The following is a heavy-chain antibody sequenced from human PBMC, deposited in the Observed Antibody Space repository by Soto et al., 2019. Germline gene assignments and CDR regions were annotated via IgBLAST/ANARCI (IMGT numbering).Heavy chain of an antibody. D-gene: IGHD4-17*01. CDR1: GDSFSTSNYY. J-gene: IGHJ4*02. CDR2: IFYGGGTGVT. CDR3: ARRGGGDSLFDS. Sequence: QLQLQESGPGLVKPSETLSLTCTVSGDSFSTSNYYWGWIRQPPGKGLEWIGNIFYGGGTGVTYYNPSLMGRVIISVDTSKNQFSLKLRSITAADTAFYFCARRGGGDSLFDSWGQGKLVTVSS. V-gene: IGHV4-39*01.